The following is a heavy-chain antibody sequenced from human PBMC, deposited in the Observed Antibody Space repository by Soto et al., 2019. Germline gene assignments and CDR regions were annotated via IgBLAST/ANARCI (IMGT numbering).Heavy chain of an antibody. J-gene: IGHJ4*02. CDR2: IRKDGGEK. D-gene: IGHD6-19*01. CDR3: AGGSGWLSDY. CDR1: GFSISSYC. Sequence: EVQLVESGGGLVQPGGSLRLSCAASGFSISSYCMNWVRQAPGKGLEWVAIIRKDGGEKYYVDSVKGRFTISRDNAKNSLYLQMNSPRDEDTAVYYCAGGSGWLSDYWGRGTLVTVSS. V-gene: IGHV3-7*03.